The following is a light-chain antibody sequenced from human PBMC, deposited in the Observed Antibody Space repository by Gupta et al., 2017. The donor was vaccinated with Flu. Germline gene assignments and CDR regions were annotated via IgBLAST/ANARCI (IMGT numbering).Light chain of an antibody. Sequence: DIQMTHSPSSVSASVGDRVTVTCRASQVIYSQLGWYQQKPGKAPKLLIYPASPVKSGVPSRFSGSGSETDFTLTITSRQPEDAATYYCQQEDSFPLTFGRGSKVEIK. V-gene: IGKV1-12*01. J-gene: IGKJ4*01. CDR3: QQEDSFPLT. CDR1: QVIYSQ. CDR2: PAS.